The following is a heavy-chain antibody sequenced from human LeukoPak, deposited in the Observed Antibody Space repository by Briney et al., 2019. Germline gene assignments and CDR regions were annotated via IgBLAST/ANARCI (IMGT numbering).Heavy chain of an antibody. CDR3: ARSTVLHTVT. CDR1: GGSISSYY. V-gene: IGHV4-59*12. D-gene: IGHD4-17*01. J-gene: IGHJ4*02. Sequence: PSETLSLTCTVSGGSISSYYWSWIRQPPGKGLEWIGYIYYSGSTNYNPSLKSRVTISVDTSKNQFSLKLSSVTAADTAVYYCARSTVLHTVTWGQGTLVTVSS. CDR2: IYYSGST.